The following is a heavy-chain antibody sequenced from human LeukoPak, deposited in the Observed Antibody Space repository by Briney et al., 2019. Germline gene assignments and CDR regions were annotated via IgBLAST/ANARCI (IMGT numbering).Heavy chain of an antibody. Sequence: ASVKVSCKASGYTFTSYYMHWVRQAPGQGLEWMGIINPSGGSTSYAQKFQGRVTMTRDTSTSTVYMELSSLRFEDTAVYYCARDDVHYYDSSGYGDYWGQGTLVTVSS. CDR2: INPSGGST. CDR1: GYTFTSYY. D-gene: IGHD3-22*01. CDR3: ARDDVHYYDSSGYGDY. V-gene: IGHV1-46*01. J-gene: IGHJ4*02.